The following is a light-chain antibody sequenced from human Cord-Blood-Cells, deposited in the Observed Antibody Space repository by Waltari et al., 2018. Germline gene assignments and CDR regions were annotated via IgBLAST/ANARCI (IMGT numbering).Light chain of an antibody. CDR2: DVS. J-gene: IGLJ2*01. V-gene: IGLV2-14*01. Sequence: QSALTQPASVSGSPGQSITISCTGTSSDVGGYNYVSWYQQHPGKAPKLMIYDVSNRPSGVSNRFSGSKXGXTASLTISGLQAEDEADYYCSSYTSSSTIFGGGTKLTVL. CDR1: SSDVGGYNY. CDR3: SSYTSSSTI.